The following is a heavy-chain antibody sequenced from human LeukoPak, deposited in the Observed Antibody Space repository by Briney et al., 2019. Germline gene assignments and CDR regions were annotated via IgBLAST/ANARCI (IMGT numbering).Heavy chain of an antibody. D-gene: IGHD2-2*02. J-gene: IGHJ5*02. CDR2: MNLKSGNT. CDR3: AAGPYCSSTSCYSGRYNWFDP. Sequence: ASVKVSCKASGYTFTSYDINWVRQATGQGLEGMGWMNLKSGNTGYAQKFQGRVTMTRNTSISTAYMELSSLRSEDTAVYYCAAGPYCSSTSCYSGRYNWFDPWGQGTLVTVSS. V-gene: IGHV1-8*01. CDR1: GYTFTSYD.